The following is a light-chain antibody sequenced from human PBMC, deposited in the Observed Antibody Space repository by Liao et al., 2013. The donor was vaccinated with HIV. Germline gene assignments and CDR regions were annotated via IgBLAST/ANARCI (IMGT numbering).Light chain of an antibody. J-gene: IGLJ2*01. Sequence: SYELTQPPTVSVSPGQTASITCSGDKLGNKYASWYQQKPGQSPVLVIYQDNKRPSGIPERFSGSNSGNTATLTISGTQPMDEADYYCQVWDSSNDHVVFGGGTKLTVL. CDR3: QVWDSSNDHVV. CDR2: QDN. CDR1: KLGNKY. V-gene: IGLV3-1*01.